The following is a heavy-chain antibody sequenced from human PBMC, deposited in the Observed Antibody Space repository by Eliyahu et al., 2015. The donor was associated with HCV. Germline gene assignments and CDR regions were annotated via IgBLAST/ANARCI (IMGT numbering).Heavy chain of an antibody. J-gene: IGHJ3*02. D-gene: IGHD3-3*01. CDR2: ISYDGSNK. V-gene: IGHV3-30*18. CDR3: AKGLFGLEYDAFDI. Sequence: QVQLVESGGGVVQPGRSLXLSCAASGFTFSSYGMHWVRQAPGKGVGGVAVISYDGSNKYYADSVKGRFTISRDNSKNTLYLQMNSLRAEDTAVYYCAKGLFGLEYDAFDIWGQGTMVTVSS. CDR1: GFTFSSYG.